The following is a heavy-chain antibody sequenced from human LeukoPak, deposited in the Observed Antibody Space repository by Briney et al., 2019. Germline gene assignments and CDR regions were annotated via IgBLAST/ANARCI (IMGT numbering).Heavy chain of an antibody. Sequence: SQTLSLTFAISGDSVSSNRAAWNWIRQSPSRGLEWLGRTYYRSKWYYDYAESVKSRIIINPDTSKNHFSLHLNSVTPEDTAVYYCAREADYGGNSVELDYWGQGPLVTVSS. V-gene: IGHV6-1*01. CDR1: GDSVSSNRAA. J-gene: IGHJ4*01. D-gene: IGHD4-23*01. CDR3: AREADYGGNSVELDY. CDR2: TYYRSKWYY.